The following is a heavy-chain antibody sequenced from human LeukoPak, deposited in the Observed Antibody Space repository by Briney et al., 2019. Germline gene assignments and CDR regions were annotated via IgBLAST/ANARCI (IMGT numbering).Heavy chain of an antibody. Sequence: PGGSLRLSCAASGLTFSRYWMSWVRQAPGKGLEWVANIKQDGSEKYYVDSVKGRFTISRDNAKNSLYLQMNSLRAEDTAVYYCAREMVTFDYWGQGTLVTVSS. J-gene: IGHJ4*02. CDR1: GLTFSRYW. D-gene: IGHD5-18*01. CDR3: AREMVTFDY. CDR2: IKQDGSEK. V-gene: IGHV3-7*01.